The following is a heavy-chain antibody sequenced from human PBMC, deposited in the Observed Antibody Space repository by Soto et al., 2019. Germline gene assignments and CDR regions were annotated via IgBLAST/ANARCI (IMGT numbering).Heavy chain of an antibody. V-gene: IGHV1-8*01. CDR1: GYTFASYD. CDR2: MNPNSNNT. D-gene: IGHD2-21*02. J-gene: IGHJ4*02. CDR3: AGGDVYHVTWLDS. Sequence: QVQLVQSGAEVKTPGASVKVSCKASGYTFASYDMNWVRQAPGQGLEWMGWMNPNSNNTGDAHKSTGRLTITRDRALSIAHWELSRLRGETMAVYLWAGGDVYHVTWLDSWGQRTLVNVSA.